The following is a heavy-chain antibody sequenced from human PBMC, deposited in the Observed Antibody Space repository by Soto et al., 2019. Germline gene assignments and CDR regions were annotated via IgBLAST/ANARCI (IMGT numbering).Heavy chain of an antibody. Sequence: ASVKVSCKASGGTFSSYAISWVRQAPGQGLEWMGGIIPIFGTANYAQKFQGRVTITADESTSTAYMELSSLRSEDTAVYYCAREMGYGGNSDAFDIWGQGTMVTVSS. CDR1: GGTFSSYA. V-gene: IGHV1-69*13. D-gene: IGHD2-21*02. CDR2: IIPIFGTA. CDR3: AREMGYGGNSDAFDI. J-gene: IGHJ3*02.